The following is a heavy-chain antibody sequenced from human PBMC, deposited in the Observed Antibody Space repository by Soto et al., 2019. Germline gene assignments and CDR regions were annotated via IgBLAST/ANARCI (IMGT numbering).Heavy chain of an antibody. J-gene: IGHJ5*02. D-gene: IGHD3-3*01. CDR2: IYYSGST. CDR3: ARQQGYYDFWSGYRCWFDP. V-gene: IGHV4-39*01. CDR1: GGSFSSGGYY. Sequence: LAALSLTWSVSGGSFSSGGYYWGWIRQPPGKGLEWIGIIYYSGSTYYNPSLKSRVTISVDTSKNQFSLKLSSVTAADTAVYYCARQQGYYDFWSGYRCWFDPWGQGTLVTVSS.